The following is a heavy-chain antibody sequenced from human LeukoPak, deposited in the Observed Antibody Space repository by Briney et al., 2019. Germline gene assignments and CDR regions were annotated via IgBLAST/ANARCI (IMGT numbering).Heavy chain of an antibody. J-gene: IGHJ6*03. CDR2: IWYDGSNK. Sequence: PGGSLRLSCAASGFTFSSYAMHWVRQAPGKGLEWVAVIWYDGSNKYYADSVKGRFTISRDNSKNTLYLQMNSLRAEDTAVYYCAKAGSAYGDYDYYYYYMDVWGKGTTVTVSS. CDR3: AKAGSAYGDYDYYYYYMDV. V-gene: IGHV3-33*06. D-gene: IGHD4-17*01. CDR1: GFTFSSYA.